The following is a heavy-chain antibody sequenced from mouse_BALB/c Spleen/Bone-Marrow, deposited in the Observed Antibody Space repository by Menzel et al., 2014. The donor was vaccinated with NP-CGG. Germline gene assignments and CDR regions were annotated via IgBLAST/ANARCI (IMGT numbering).Heavy chain of an antibody. CDR3: TRSNGNWFAY. V-gene: IGHV1S81*02. CDR2: INPSNGGT. J-gene: IGHJ3*01. CDR1: GYTFTSYY. Sequence: GAELVKPGASVKLSCKASGYTFTSYYMYWVKQRPGQGLEWIGEINPSNGGTNFNEKFKNKATLTVDKSSSTAYMQLSSLIFEDSAVYYCTRSNGNWFAYWGQGTLVTVSA. D-gene: IGHD2-1*01.